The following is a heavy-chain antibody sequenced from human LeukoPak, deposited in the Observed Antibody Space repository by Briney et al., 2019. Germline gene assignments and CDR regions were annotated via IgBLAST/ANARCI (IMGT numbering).Heavy chain of an antibody. Sequence: ASVKVSCKASGYTFNGYYIHWVRQAPGLGLEWMGIINPTGGSTTSAQSFQGRVTVTRDTSTSTVYMELSSLRSEDTAVYYCARDTSSGWHHFDYWGQGTLVTVSS. J-gene: IGHJ4*02. CDR1: GYTFNGYY. D-gene: IGHD6-19*01. V-gene: IGHV1-46*02. CDR2: INPTGGST. CDR3: ARDTSSGWHHFDY.